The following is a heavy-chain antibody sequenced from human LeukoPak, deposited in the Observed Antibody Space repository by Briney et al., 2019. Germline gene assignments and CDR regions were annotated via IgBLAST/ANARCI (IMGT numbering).Heavy chain of an antibody. J-gene: IGHJ4*02. CDR3: AKNLGAQQFDY. Sequence: RAGGSLRLSCAASGFTFSTYWMDWVRQAPGKGLEWVANINLDASVKNYMDSVKGRFIISRDDTKNSLYLEMNSLRAEDTAVFYCAKNLGAQQFDYWGQGTLVTVSS. V-gene: IGHV3-7*01. CDR2: INLDASVK. CDR1: GFTFSTYW. D-gene: IGHD2/OR15-2a*01.